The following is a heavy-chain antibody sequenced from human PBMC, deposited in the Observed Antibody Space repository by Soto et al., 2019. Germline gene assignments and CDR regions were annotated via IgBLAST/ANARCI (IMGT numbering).Heavy chain of an antibody. D-gene: IGHD4-17*01. CDR3: ASLNGDYVSQ. J-gene: IGHJ4*02. Sequence: SSETLSLTCTVPGGSISSYYWSWIRQPPGKGLEWIGYMYNTGSTIYNPSLKSRVTISVDTSKNQFSLKMNSVTAADTAVYYCASLNGDYVSQWGQGTPVTVSS. CDR1: GGSISSYY. V-gene: IGHV4-59*01. CDR2: MYNTGST.